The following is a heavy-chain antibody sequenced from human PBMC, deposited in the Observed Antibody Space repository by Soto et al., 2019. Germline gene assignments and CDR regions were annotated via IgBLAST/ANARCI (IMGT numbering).Heavy chain of an antibody. CDR1: GYTFTSYG. Sequence: QVQLVQSGAEVKKPGASVKVSCKASGYTFTSYGISWVRQAPGQGLEWMGRISAYNGNTNYAQKLQGRVTMTTDTPTSTAYMELRSRISDDPAVYYCARVVGARGHWFDPWGQGTLVTVSS. J-gene: IGHJ5*02. CDR2: ISAYNGNT. V-gene: IGHV1-18*01. D-gene: IGHD2-15*01. CDR3: ARVVGARGHWFDP.